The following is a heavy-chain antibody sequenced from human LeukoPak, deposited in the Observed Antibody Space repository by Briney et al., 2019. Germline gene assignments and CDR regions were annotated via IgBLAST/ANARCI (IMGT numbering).Heavy chain of an antibody. CDR1: GGSINSGGYY. D-gene: IGHD3-16*01. J-gene: IGHJ6*02. V-gene: IGHV4-31*03. CDR3: ARDSPYDYEAYGMDV. CDR2: IYYSGST. Sequence: SETLSLTCTVSGGSINSGGYYWSWIRQHPGKGLEWIGYIYYSGSTYYNPSLKSRVTISVDTSKNQFSLKLSSVTAADTAVYYCARDSPYDYEAYGMDVWGQGTTVTVSS.